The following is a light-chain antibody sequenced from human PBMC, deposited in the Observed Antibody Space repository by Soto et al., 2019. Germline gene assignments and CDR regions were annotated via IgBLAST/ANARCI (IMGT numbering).Light chain of an antibody. J-gene: IGKJ2*01. CDR3: QEHDDCGRQFT. V-gene: IGKV3-20*01. CDR1: HTFRNFY. Sequence: LALNPSPETLSLSRGERATLSCRASHTFRNFYLAWYQQKLGQPPRLGLDGTSNRATGIPARFSGRGHGTELRLLISGREPEAAAVYFCQEHDDCGRQFTFGQGNKLEIK. CDR2: GTS.